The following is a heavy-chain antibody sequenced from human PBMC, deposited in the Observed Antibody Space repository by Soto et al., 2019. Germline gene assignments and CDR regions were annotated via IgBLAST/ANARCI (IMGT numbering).Heavy chain of an antibody. CDR1: GFTLSTFA. J-gene: IGHJ5*02. Sequence: QVQLVESGGGVVQPGRSLRLSCTASGFTLSTFALHWVRQAPGKGLEWVAVIWSDGNDKYYGDSVKGRFTISSDNSKNTLSLEMNSLRAEDTAVYYCVRGSFCSNGVRHNLGYFGTWGQGTLVTVSS. D-gene: IGHD2-8*01. V-gene: IGHV3-33*01. CDR2: IWSDGNDK. CDR3: VRGSFCSNGVRHNLGYFGT.